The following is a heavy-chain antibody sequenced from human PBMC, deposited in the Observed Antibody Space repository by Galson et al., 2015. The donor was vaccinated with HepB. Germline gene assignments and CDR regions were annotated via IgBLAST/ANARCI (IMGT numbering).Heavy chain of an antibody. Sequence: SVKVSCKASGYTFSSYGISWVRQAPGQGLEWMGWISAYNGNINYGQKLQGRVTMTTDTSTSTAYMELRSLRSDDTAVYYCARDTITLNAFDIWGQGTMVTVSS. V-gene: IGHV1-18*01. CDR1: GYTFSSYG. D-gene: IGHD5-24*01. J-gene: IGHJ3*02. CDR3: ARDTITLNAFDI. CDR2: ISAYNGNI.